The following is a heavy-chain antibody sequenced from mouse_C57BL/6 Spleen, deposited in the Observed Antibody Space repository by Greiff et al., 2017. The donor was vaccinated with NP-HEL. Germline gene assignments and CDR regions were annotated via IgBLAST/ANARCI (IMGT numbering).Heavy chain of an antibody. V-gene: IGHV1-80*01. J-gene: IGHJ4*01. D-gene: IGHD1-1*01. CDR3: ARGITTVVATPYAMDY. CDR2: IYPGDGDT. CDR1: GYAFSSYW. Sequence: QVQLQQSGAELVKPGASVKISCKASGYAFSSYWMNWVKQRPGKGLEWIGQIYPGDGDTNYNGKFKGKATLTADKSSSTAYMQLSSLTSEDSAVYFGARGITTVVATPYAMDYWGQGTSVTVSS.